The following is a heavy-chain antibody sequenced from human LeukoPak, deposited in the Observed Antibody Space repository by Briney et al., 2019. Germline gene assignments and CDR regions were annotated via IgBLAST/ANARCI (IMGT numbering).Heavy chain of an antibody. D-gene: IGHD2-2*01. CDR1: GFTFSSYS. CDR2: XSSSSSYI. Sequence: GGSLRLSCAASGFTFSSYSMNWVRQAPGKGLEXXXXXSSSSSYIYYADSVKGRFTISRDNAKNSLYLQMNSLRAEDTAVYYCARDIVVVPAAKDGMDVWGQGTTVTVSS. V-gene: IGHV3-21*01. CDR3: ARDIVVVPAAKDGMDV. J-gene: IGHJ6*02.